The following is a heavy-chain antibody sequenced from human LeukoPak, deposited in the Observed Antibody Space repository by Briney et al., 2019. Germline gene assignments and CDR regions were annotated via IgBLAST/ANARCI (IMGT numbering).Heavy chain of an antibody. J-gene: IGHJ2*01. V-gene: IGHV1-2*06. CDR3: ARGGPGVTMIVVVITTSGDWYFDL. Sequence: GASVKVSCKSSGYTFTGYYMHWVRQAPRQGLEWMGRINPNSGGTNYAQKFLGRVTMTRDTSISTAYMELSRLRSDDTAVYYCARGGPGVTMIVVVITTSGDWYFDLWGRGTLVTVSS. D-gene: IGHD3-22*01. CDR1: GYTFTGYY. CDR2: INPNSGGT.